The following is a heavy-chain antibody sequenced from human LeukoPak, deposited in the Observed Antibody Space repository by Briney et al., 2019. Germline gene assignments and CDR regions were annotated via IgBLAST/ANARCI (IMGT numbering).Heavy chain of an antibody. CDR1: GFTFSAYA. D-gene: IGHD3-10*01. CDR2: IRYNGGKE. J-gene: IGHJ4*02. CDR3: AKKGFGELVIDY. V-gene: IGHV3-30*02. Sequence: GGSLRLSCTASGFTFSAYAMHWVRQAPGKGLEWVAFIRYNGGKEHHADSVKGRFTISRDNSKNTLYLQMNSLRAEDTAVYYCAKKGFGELVIDYWGQGTLVTVSS.